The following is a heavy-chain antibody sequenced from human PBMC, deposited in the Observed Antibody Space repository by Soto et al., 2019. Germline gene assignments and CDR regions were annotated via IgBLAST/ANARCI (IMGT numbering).Heavy chain of an antibody. V-gene: IGHV3-23*01. D-gene: IGHD1-26*01. CDR2: VRGGGDLT. CDR1: GFTFSNYA. CDR3: ARDLRGAFDY. J-gene: IGHJ4*02. Sequence: GGSLRLSCAASGFTFSNYAMSWVRQAPGKGLEWITSVRGGGDLTYYADSVKGRFTISRDNSQNTISLQMYGLRAEDSAVYYCARDLRGAFDYWGQGTVVTV.